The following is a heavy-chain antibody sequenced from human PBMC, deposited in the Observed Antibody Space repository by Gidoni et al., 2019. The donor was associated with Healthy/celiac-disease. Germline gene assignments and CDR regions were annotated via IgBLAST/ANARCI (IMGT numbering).Heavy chain of an antibody. Sequence: QVQLQESGPGLEKPSETLSPTCPVSGGPITSYYWGWIRRPPGKGLEWLGDLYYSGSTNYNPSLKSRVTISVATSKNQFSLKLSSVTAADTAVYYCASQAGSPYSSRGWFDPWGQGTLVTVSS. D-gene: IGHD6-13*01. CDR2: LYYSGST. CDR3: ASQAGSPYSSRGWFDP. V-gene: IGHV4-59*01. CDR1: GGPITSYY. J-gene: IGHJ5*02.